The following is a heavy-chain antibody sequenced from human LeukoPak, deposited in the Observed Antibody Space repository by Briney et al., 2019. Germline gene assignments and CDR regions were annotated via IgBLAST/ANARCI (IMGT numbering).Heavy chain of an antibody. CDR2: INHSGST. CDR3: ARERPDCSSTRCDWDWFDP. D-gene: IGHD2-2*01. Sequence: SETLSLTCDVYGGSFSGYYCSWIRQPPGKGLEWIGEINHSGSTNYNPSLKSRVTMSLDTSKNQFSLKLSSMTAADTAVYYCARERPDCSSTRCDWDWFDPWGQGTLVTVSS. J-gene: IGHJ5*02. V-gene: IGHV4-34*01. CDR1: GGSFSGYY.